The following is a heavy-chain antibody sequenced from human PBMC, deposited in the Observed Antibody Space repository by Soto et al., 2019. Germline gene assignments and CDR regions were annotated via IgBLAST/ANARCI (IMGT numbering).Heavy chain of an antibody. CDR2: VVVGNGDT. J-gene: IGHJ4*02. CDR3: AKGGYSSAGPTYGY. V-gene: IGHV1-58*01. Sequence: ASVKVSCKASGFTFTSSAVQWVRRDPGQRLEWMGWVVVGNGDTNYAQKFQGRVTITRDTSTSTAYMELSSLRSEDTAVYYCAKGGYSSAGPTYGYWGQGTLVTVSS. D-gene: IGHD6-19*01. CDR1: GFTFTSSA.